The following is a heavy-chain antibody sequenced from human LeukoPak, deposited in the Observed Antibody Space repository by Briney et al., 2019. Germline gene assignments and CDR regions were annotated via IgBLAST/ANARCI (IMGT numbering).Heavy chain of an antibody. CDR3: ARQRIVGATDGFDY. Sequence: SETLSLTCTVSGGSISSYYWGWIRQPPGKGLEWIGSIYYSGSTYYNPSLKSRVTISVDTSKNQFSLKLSSVTAADTAVYYCARQRIVGATDGFDYWGQGTLVTVSS. D-gene: IGHD1-26*01. CDR2: IYYSGST. J-gene: IGHJ4*02. V-gene: IGHV4-39*01. CDR1: GGSISSYY.